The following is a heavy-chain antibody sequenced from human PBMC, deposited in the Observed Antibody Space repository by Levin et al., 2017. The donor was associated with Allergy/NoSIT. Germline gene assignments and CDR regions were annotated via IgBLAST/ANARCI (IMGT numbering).Heavy chain of an antibody. Sequence: ASVKVSCKASGYTFTKYDINWVRQAAGQGLEWMGWMNPNSGNTGYAQKFQGRVTMTRNASISTAYLELSSLRSDDTAIYYCARDYEYSSLWNGDYYYYGLDVWGRGTAVTVSS. D-gene: IGHD6-13*01. CDR2: MNPNSGNT. J-gene: IGHJ6*02. V-gene: IGHV1-8*01. CDR1: GYTFTKYD. CDR3: ARDYEYSSLWNGDYYYYGLDV.